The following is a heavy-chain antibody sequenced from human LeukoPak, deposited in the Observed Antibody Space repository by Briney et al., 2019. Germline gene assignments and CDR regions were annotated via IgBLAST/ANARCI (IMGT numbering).Heavy chain of an antibody. J-gene: IGHJ4*02. D-gene: IGHD3-22*01. CDR3: ASAYYYDSSVLDY. CDR2: INHGTRS. Sequence: SETLSLTCAVYGGSFRGYYCNWIRQPPGKGLEWIGEINHGTRSNFNPSLKSRVTISVDMSKNQFSLKLSSVTAADTAVYYCASAYYYDSSVLDYWGQGTLVTVSP. V-gene: IGHV4-34*01. CDR1: GGSFRGYY.